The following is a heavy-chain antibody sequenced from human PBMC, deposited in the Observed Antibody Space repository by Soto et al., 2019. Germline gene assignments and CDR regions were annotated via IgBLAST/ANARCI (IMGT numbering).Heavy chain of an antibody. V-gene: IGHV3-30*18. J-gene: IGHJ4*02. CDR3: AKDGYASGALDY. CDR2: ISYDGSNK. Sequence: HPGGSLRLSCAASGFTFSSYGMHWVRQAPGKGLEWVAVISYDGSNKYYADSVKGRFTISRDNSKNTLYLQMNSLRAEDTAVYYCAKDGYASGALDYWGQGTLVTVSS. D-gene: IGHD1-26*01. CDR1: GFTFSSYG.